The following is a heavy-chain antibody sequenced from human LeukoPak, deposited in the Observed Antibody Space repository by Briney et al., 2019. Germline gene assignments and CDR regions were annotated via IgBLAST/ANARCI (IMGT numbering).Heavy chain of an antibody. CDR2: IYPGDSD. J-gene: IGHJ4*02. D-gene: IGHD3-10*01. V-gene: IGHV5-51*01. CDR1: GYSFTSYW. CDR3: ARLNRGVIIRPLDY. Sequence: GESLKISCKGSGYSFTSYWIGWVRQMPGEGLEWMGIIYPGDSDSPSFQGQVTISADKSISTAYLQWSSLKASDTAMYYCARLNRGVIIRPLDYWGQGTLVTVSS.